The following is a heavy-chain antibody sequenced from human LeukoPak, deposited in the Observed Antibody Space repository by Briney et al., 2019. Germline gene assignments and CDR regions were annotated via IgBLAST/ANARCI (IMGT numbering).Heavy chain of an antibody. V-gene: IGHV3-30*02. CDR3: AKVSRGYSYGLFDY. CDR2: IWYDGSNK. J-gene: IGHJ4*02. CDR1: GFTFSSYG. D-gene: IGHD5-18*01. Sequence: PGGSLRLSCAASGFTFSSYGMHWVRQAPGKGLEWVAVIWYDGSNKYYADSVKGRFTISRDNSKNTLYLQMNSLRAEDTAVYYCAKVSRGYSYGLFDYWGQGTLVTVSS.